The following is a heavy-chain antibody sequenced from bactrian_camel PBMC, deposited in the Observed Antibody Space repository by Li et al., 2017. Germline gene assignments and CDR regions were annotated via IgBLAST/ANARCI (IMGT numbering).Heavy chain of an antibody. Sequence: VQLVESGGESVQAGGSLRLSCDTSGYTFSRGCAAWFRQAPGKDREGVAALKNDNSMTYSDAVRGRFIISRDSGDNVHDTTLYLQMNNLKPEDTAMYYCAARSVRTWVTQSMCGSHSREADFDYWGQGTQVTVS. V-gene: IGHV3S57*01. CDR3: AARSVRTWVTQSMCGSHSREADFDY. J-gene: IGHJ6*01. D-gene: IGHD6*01. CDR1: GYTFSRGC. CDR2: LKNDNSM.